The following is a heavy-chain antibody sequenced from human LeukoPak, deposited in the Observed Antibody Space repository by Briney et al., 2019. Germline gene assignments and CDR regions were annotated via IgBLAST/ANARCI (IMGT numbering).Heavy chain of an antibody. CDR1: GFTFSSYA. V-gene: IGHV3-23*01. Sequence: GGSLRLSCAASGFTFSSYAMSWVRQAPGKGLEWVSAISGSGGSTYYADSVKGRFTITRDNSKNTLYLQMTSLKPDDPALLSWAKLGGIVVVPAASYWNWFDPWGQGTLVTVSS. CDR3: AKLGGIVVVPAASYWNWFDP. CDR2: ISGSGGST. D-gene: IGHD2-2*01. J-gene: IGHJ5*02.